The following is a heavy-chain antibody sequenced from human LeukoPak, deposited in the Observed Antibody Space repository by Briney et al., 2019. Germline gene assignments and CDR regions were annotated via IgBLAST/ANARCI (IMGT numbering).Heavy chain of an antibody. CDR1: GGTFISYA. Sequence: SVKVSCKASGGTFISYAISWVRQAPGQGLEGMGRIIPIFGTANYAQKFQGRVTITTDESTSTAYMELSSLRSEDTAVYYCARCLRDGYNYDYYYYMDVWGKGTTVTVSS. V-gene: IGHV1-69*05. J-gene: IGHJ6*03. D-gene: IGHD5-24*01. CDR2: IIPIFGTA. CDR3: ARCLRDGYNYDYYYYMDV.